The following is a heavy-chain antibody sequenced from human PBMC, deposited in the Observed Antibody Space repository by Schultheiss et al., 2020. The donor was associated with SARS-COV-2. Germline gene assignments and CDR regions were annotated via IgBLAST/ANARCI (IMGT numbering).Heavy chain of an antibody. D-gene: IGHD3-22*01. Sequence: GGSLRLSCTASGFTFGDYGLSWVRQAPGKGLEWVAFIRYDGSNKYYADSVKGRFTISRDNSKNTLYLQMNSLRAEDTAVYYCAKDRHYYYDSSGHDYWGQGTLVTVSS. V-gene: IGHV3-30*02. CDR3: AKDRHYYYDSSGHDY. CDR1: GFTFGDYG. CDR2: IRYDGSNK. J-gene: IGHJ4*02.